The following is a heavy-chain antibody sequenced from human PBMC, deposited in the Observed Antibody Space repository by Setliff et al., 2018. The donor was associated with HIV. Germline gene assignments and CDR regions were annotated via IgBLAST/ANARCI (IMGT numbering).Heavy chain of an antibody. D-gene: IGHD3-22*01. Sequence: RPGGSLRLSCAASGFTFDDYAFSWVRQTPRRGLEWVSGINWNGDTTGYGDSVKGRFTISRDNAKNSLYLQMTGLTAEDTALYYCARVLFQYDTSGHARYFDYWGQGIVVTVSS. J-gene: IGHJ4*02. V-gene: IGHV3-20*04. CDR2: INWNGDTT. CDR1: GFTFDDYA. CDR3: ARVLFQYDTSGHARYFDY.